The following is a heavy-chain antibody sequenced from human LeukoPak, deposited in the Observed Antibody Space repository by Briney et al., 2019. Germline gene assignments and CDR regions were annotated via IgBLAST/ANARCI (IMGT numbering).Heavy chain of an antibody. CDR2: INHNGNVN. J-gene: IGHJ6*02. V-gene: IGHV3-7*03. Sequence: PGGSLRLSCAASGFAFSSYWMNWARQAPGKGLEWVAGINHNGNVNYYVDSVKGRFTISRDNAKNSLYLQMSNLRAEDTAVYFCARGGGLDVWGHGATVTVSS. CDR1: GFAFSSYW. D-gene: IGHD3-16*01. CDR3: ARGGGLDV.